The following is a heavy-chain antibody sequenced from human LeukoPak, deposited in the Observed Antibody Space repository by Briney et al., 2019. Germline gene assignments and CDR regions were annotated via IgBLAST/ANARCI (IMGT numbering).Heavy chain of an antibody. CDR2: INHSGST. V-gene: IGHV4-34*01. CDR3: ARRPVRGIIPLDY. Sequence: SGTLSLTCAVYGGSFSGYYWSWIRQPPGKGLEWIGEINHSGSTNYNPSLKSRVTISVDTSKNQFPLKLSSVTAADTAVYYCARRPVRGIIPLDYWGQGTLVTVSS. CDR1: GGSFSGYY. D-gene: IGHD3-10*01. J-gene: IGHJ4*02.